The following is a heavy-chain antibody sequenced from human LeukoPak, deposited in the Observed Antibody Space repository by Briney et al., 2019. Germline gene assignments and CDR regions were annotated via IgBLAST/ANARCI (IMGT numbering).Heavy chain of an antibody. V-gene: IGHV4-4*02. Sequence: SETLSLTCAVSGGSLSSSNWWSWVRQPPGKGLEWIGEIYHSGSTNYNPSLKSRVTISVDKSKNQFSLKLSSVTAADTAVYYCASDPNNTGSYYNHFDYWGQGTLVTVSS. J-gene: IGHJ4*02. D-gene: IGHD3-10*01. CDR1: GGSLSSSNW. CDR2: IYHSGST. CDR3: ASDPNNTGSYYNHFDY.